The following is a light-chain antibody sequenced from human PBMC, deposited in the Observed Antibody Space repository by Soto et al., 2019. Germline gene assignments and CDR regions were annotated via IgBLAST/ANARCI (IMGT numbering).Light chain of an antibody. CDR3: QQYYSYPLT. J-gene: IGKJ1*01. Sequence: AIRMTQSPSSLSASTGDRVTITWRASQGISSYLAWYQQKPGKAPKLLIYAASTLQSGVPSRFSGSGSGTDFTLTISCLQSEDFATYYCQQYYSYPLTFGQGTKVDIK. V-gene: IGKV1-8*01. CDR2: AAS. CDR1: QGISSY.